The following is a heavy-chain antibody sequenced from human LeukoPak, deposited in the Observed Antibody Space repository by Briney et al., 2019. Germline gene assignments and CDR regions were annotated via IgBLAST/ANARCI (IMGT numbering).Heavy chain of an antibody. Sequence: PGGSLRLSCAASGFTFRNHWMHWVRQTPGKGLVWVSRISSDGSSTTYADSVKGRFTISRDNSKNSVYLQMSSLRADDTAVYYCARDPDYGDPYWGQGTLVTVSS. D-gene: IGHD4-17*01. CDR3: ARDPDYGDPY. V-gene: IGHV3-74*03. CDR2: ISSDGSST. J-gene: IGHJ4*02. CDR1: GFTFRNHW.